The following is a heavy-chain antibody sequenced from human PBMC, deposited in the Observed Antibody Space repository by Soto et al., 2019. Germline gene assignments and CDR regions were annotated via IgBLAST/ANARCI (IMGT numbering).Heavy chain of an antibody. CDR2: INHSGST. CDR3: ARGWSGYSYGPYYFDY. J-gene: IGHJ4*02. Sequence: SETLSLTCAVYGGSFSGYYWSWIRQPPGKGLEWIGEINHSGSTNYNPSLKSRVTISVDTSKNQFSLKLSSVTAADTAVYYCARGWSGYSYGPYYFDYWGQGTLVTVSS. D-gene: IGHD5-18*01. CDR1: GGSFSGYY. V-gene: IGHV4-34*01.